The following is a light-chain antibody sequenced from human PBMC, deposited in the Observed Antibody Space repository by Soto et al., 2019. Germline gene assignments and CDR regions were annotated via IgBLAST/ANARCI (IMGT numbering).Light chain of an antibody. V-gene: IGKV3-15*01. Sequence: EIVMTQSPATLSVSPGEIATLSFRASQSVSSNLAWYQQRPGQAPRLLIFDAAIRATGIPASFSGSGSGTEFTLTISSLQSEDFTVYYCQQYNNWPWTFGQGTKVDIK. J-gene: IGKJ1*01. CDR1: QSVSSN. CDR2: DAA. CDR3: QQYNNWPWT.